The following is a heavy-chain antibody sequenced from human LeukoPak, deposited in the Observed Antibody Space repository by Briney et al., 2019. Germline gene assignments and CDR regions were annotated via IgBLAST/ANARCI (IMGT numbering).Heavy chain of an antibody. CDR2: IKQDGSER. CDR1: GFTFSSYW. D-gene: IGHD2-2*01. Sequence: GGSLRLSCAASGFTFSSYWMHWVRQAPGKGLEWVANIKQDGSERFYVDSVKGRFTISRDNAKNSLYLQMNSLRAEDTAVYYCTRIIVEVPGVSDYCDYWGQGTLVTVSS. J-gene: IGHJ4*02. CDR3: TRIIVEVPGVSDYCDY. V-gene: IGHV3-7*05.